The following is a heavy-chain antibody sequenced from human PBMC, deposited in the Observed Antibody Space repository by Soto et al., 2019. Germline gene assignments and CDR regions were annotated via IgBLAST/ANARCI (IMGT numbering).Heavy chain of an antibody. J-gene: IGHJ4*02. Sequence: QVQLVESGGGVVQPGRSLRLSCAASGFTFSSYAMHWVRQAPGKGLEWVAVISYDGSNKYYADSVKGRFTISRDNSKNTLYLLMNSLRAEDTAVYYCARDLRHSYGYLEVDDYWGQGTLVTVSS. V-gene: IGHV3-30-3*01. D-gene: IGHD5-18*01. CDR2: ISYDGSNK. CDR1: GFTFSSYA. CDR3: ARDLRHSYGYLEVDDY.